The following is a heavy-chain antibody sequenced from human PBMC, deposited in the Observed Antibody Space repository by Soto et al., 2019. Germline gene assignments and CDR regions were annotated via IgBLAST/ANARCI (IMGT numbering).Heavy chain of an antibody. D-gene: IGHD2-21*01. CDR1: GYTFTGYY. CDR2: INPNSGGT. J-gene: IGHJ3*02. V-gene: IGHV1-2*04. Sequence: ASVKVSCKASGYTFTGYYMHWVRQAPGQGLERKGWINPNSGGTNYAQKFQGWVTMTRDTSISTAYMDLSRLRSDDTAVYYCARGWAYSSQTEKSSRSDRKAFDIWGQGTMVTVSS. CDR3: ARGWAYSSQTEKSSRSDRKAFDI.